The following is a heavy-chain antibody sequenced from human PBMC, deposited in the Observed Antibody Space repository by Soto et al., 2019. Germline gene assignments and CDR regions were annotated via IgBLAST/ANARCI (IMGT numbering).Heavy chain of an antibody. CDR1: GIILKDHA. CDR3: GKAIQPGGLDV. CDR2: IGWDGGRT. Sequence: EVQLMESGGGLVQPGRSLRLSCGASGIILKDHAMHWVRQPPGKGLEWVAAIGWDGGRTGYADSVKGRFTISRDNAKKSLYLQMNRLRAEDQALYYCGKAIQPGGLDVWGQGTTVTVS. J-gene: IGHJ6*02. D-gene: IGHD2-2*01. V-gene: IGHV3-9*01.